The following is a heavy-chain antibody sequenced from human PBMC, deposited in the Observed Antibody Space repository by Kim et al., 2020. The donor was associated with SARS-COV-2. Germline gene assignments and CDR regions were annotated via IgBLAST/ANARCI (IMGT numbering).Heavy chain of an antibody. CDR3: ARRPGIAAAIYYYYGMDV. V-gene: IGHV1-46*01. Sequence: ASVKVSCKASGYTFTSYYMHWVRQAPGQGLEWMGIINPSGGSTSYAQKFQGRVTMTRDTSTSTVYMELSSLRSEDTAVYYCARRPGIAAAIYYYYGMDVWGQGTTVTVSS. D-gene: IGHD6-13*01. CDR1: GYTFTSYY. J-gene: IGHJ6*02. CDR2: INPSGGST.